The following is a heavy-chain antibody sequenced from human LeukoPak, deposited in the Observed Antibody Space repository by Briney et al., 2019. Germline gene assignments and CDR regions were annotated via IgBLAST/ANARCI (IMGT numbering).Heavy chain of an antibody. CDR2: IYSSGST. V-gene: IGHV4-31*01. CDR3: ARKSRGYDFPWFDP. Sequence: PSETLSLTCTVSGGSIRSDGYYWGWIRQHPEKGLEWIGHIYSSGSTYYNPSLKSQVTISVDPSKNQFSLNLTAVTAADTAVYYCARKSRGYDFPWFDPWGQGILGTVSS. CDR1: GGSIRSDGYY. J-gene: IGHJ5*02. D-gene: IGHD5-12*01.